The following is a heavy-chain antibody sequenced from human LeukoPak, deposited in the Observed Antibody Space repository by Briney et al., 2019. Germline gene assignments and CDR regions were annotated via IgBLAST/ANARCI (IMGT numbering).Heavy chain of an antibody. CDR2: TYYRSKWYS. D-gene: IGHD2-2*01. CDR3: GRGFSEATPGAINY. Sequence: SQTLSLTCAISGDSGFSNSAAWNWIRQSPSRGLEWLGRTYYRSKWYSDYAPSVKSRITVNPDTSKNQFSLQLNSVTPEDAAVYYCGRGFSEATPGAINYWGPGTLVTVSS. V-gene: IGHV6-1*01. J-gene: IGHJ4*02. CDR1: GDSGFSNSAA.